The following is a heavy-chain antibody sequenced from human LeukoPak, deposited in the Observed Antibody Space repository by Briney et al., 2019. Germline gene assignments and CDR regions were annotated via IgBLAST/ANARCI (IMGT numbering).Heavy chain of an antibody. V-gene: IGHV3-53*05. Sequence: PGGSLRLSCAASGLTVSGTHMSWVRRAPGKGLEWVSVIYSGGSTYYADSVKGRFTISRDNSKNTLYLQMNSLRTDDTALYYCASGAYYYDSSGRPLDYWGQGTLVTVSS. CDR3: ASGAYYYDSSGRPLDY. D-gene: IGHD3-22*01. J-gene: IGHJ4*02. CDR1: GLTVSGTH. CDR2: IYSGGST.